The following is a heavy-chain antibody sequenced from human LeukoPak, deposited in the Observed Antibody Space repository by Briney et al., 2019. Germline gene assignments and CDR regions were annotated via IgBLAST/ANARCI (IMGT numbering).Heavy chain of an antibody. J-gene: IGHJ4*02. CDR3: ARNPAKWSYVKWLDGYFDY. Sequence: GGSLRLSCAASGFTFSSYSMNWVRQAPGKVLEWVSSISSSSSYIYYADSVKGRFTISRDNAKNSLYLQMNSLRAEVTAVYYCARNPAKWSYVKWLDGYFDYWGQGTLVTVSS. CDR2: ISSSSSYI. D-gene: IGHD1-26*01. CDR1: GFTFSSYS. V-gene: IGHV3-21*01.